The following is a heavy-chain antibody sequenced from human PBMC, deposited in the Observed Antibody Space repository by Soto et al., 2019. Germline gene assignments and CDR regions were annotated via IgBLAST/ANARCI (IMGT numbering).Heavy chain of an antibody. D-gene: IGHD6-19*01. Sequence: SETLSLTCTVSGGSVSSGSYYWSWIRQPPGKGLEWIGEINHSGSTNYNPSLKSRVTISVDTSKNQFSLKLSSVTAADTAVYYCARGGYSSGWSLADYYYGMDVWGQGTTVTVSS. CDR2: INHSGST. V-gene: IGHV4-39*07. J-gene: IGHJ6*02. CDR3: ARGGYSSGWSLADYYYGMDV. CDR1: GGSVSSGSYY.